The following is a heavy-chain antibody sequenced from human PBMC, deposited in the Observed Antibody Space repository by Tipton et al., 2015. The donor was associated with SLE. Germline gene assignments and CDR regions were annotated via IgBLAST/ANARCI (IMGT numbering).Heavy chain of an antibody. Sequence: TLSLTCTVSGGFISSGGYYWRWIRQHPGKGLEWIGYIYYSGSTYYNPSLKSRVTISVDTSKNQFSLKLSSVTAADTAVYYCARSPVDYWNGYSAWGQGTLVAVSS. CDR1: GGFISSGGYY. V-gene: IGHV4-31*03. CDR3: ARSPVDYWNGYSA. D-gene: IGHD3-3*01. CDR2: IYYSGST. J-gene: IGHJ4*02.